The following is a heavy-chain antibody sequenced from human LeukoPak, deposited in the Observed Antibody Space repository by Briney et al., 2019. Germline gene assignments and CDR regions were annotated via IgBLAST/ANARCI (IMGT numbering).Heavy chain of an antibody. J-gene: IGHJ4*02. D-gene: IGHD3-22*01. V-gene: IGHV1-18*01. CDR1: GYTFTSYG. Sequence: GASVKVSCKASGYTFTSYGISWVRQAPGQGLEWMGWISAYNGNTNYAQKLQGRVTMTTDTSTSTAYMELRSLRSDDTAVYYCARASGYYDSSGPPFDYWGQGTLVTVSS. CDR2: ISAYNGNT. CDR3: ARASGYYDSSGPPFDY.